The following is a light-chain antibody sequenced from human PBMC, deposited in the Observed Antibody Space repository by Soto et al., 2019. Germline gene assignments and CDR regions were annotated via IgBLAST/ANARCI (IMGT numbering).Light chain of an antibody. V-gene: IGKV1-33*01. CDR1: HDITKY. J-gene: IGKJ2*01. CDR3: QYYENFPPMFT. CDR2: DTS. Sequence: DIQMTQSPSSLSASVGDRVTITCQASHDITKYLNWYQQKPGKAPKLLIYDTSNLETGVPFRFSELGSGRDFTLTISSLRSEDFAKYYCQYYENFPPMFTFGQGTKLEMK.